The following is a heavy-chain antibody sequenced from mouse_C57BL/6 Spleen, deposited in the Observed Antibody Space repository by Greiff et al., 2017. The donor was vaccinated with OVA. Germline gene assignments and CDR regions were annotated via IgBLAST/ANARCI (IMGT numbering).Heavy chain of an antibody. Sequence: EVQGVESGGGLVKPGGSLKLSCAASGFTFSSYAMSWVRQTPEKRLEWVATISDGGSYTYYPDNVKGRFTISRDNAKNNLYLQMSHLKSEDTAMYYCARDGTYYGSSFRGNYFDYWGQGTTLTVSS. J-gene: IGHJ2*01. CDR3: ARDGTYYGSSFRGNYFDY. CDR2: ISDGGSYT. V-gene: IGHV5-4*01. CDR1: GFTFSSYA. D-gene: IGHD1-1*01.